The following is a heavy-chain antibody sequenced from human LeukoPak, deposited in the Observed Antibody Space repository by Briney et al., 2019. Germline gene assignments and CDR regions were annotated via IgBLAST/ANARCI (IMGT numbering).Heavy chain of an antibody. D-gene: IGHD5-18*01. CDR2: IIPIFGTA. J-gene: IGHJ4*02. CDR3: ARGTAMERVSDY. Sequence: SVTVSCKASGGTFSSYAISWVRQAPGQGLEWMGGIIPIFGTANYAQKFQGRVTITADESTSTAYMELSSLRSEDTAVYYCARGTAMERVSDYWGQGTLVTVSS. CDR1: GGTFSSYA. V-gene: IGHV1-69*13.